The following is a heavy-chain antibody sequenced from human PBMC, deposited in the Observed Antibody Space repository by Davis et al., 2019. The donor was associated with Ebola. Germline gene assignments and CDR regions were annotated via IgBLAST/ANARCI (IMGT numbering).Heavy chain of an antibody. CDR3: ARGYGSGSYYYYGMDV. CDR1: GGSFSGYY. V-gene: IGHV4-34*01. Sequence: SETLSLTCAVYGGSFSGYYWSWIRQPPGKGLEWIGEINHSGSTNYNPSLKSRVTISVDTSKNQFSLKLSSVTAADTAVYYCARGYGSGSYYYYGMDVWGKGTTVTVSS. CDR2: INHSGST. D-gene: IGHD3-10*01. J-gene: IGHJ6*04.